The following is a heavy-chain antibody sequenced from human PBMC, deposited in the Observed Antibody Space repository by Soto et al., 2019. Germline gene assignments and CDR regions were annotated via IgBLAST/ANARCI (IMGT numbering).Heavy chain of an antibody. J-gene: IGHJ6*02. CDR2: IIPILGIA. CDR3: ARAPRITMVRGVISSGSGMDV. V-gene: IGHV1-69*02. D-gene: IGHD3-10*01. CDR1: GGTISSST. Sequence: GASVKVSCKASGGTISSSTSSWVRQATRQGLEWMGRIIPILGIANYAQKFQGRVTITADKSTSTAYMELSSLRSEDTAVYYCARAPRITMVRGVISSGSGMDVWGQGTTVTVSS.